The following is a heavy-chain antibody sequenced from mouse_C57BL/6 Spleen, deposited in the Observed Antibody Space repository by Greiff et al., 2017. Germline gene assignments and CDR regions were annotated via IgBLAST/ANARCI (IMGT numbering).Heavy chain of an antibody. CDR3: TRDYYGSSYVGFFDY. CDR2: IDPETGGT. CDR1: GYTFTDYE. J-gene: IGHJ2*01. Sequence: QVQLQQSGAELVRPGASVTLSCKASGYTFTDYEMHWVKQTPVHGLEWIGAIDPETGGTAYNQKFKGKAILTADKSSSTAYMELRSLKSEDSAVYYCTRDYYGSSYVGFFDYWGQGTTLTVSS. V-gene: IGHV1-15*01. D-gene: IGHD1-1*01.